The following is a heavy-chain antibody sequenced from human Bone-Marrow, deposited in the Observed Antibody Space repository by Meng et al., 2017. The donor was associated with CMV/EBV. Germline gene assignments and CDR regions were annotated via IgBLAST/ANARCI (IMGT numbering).Heavy chain of an antibody. CDR1: GYTFTGYY. V-gene: IGHV1-2*02. Sequence: ASVKVSCKASGYTFTGYYMHWVRQAPGQGLEWMGWINPNSGGTNYAQKFQGRVTMTRDTSISTAYMELSRLRSDDTAVYYCASFYGFGYYYYGMDVWVQGTTVTVSS. CDR3: ASFYGFGYYYYGMDV. CDR2: INPNSGGT. D-gene: IGHD3-16*01. J-gene: IGHJ6*02.